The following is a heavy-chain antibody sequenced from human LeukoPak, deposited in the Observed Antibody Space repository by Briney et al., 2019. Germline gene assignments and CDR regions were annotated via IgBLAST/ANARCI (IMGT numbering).Heavy chain of an antibody. CDR2: INHSGST. CDR3: ARGRRSTLGQNWFDP. Sequence: PSETLSLTCAVHGGSFSGYYWSWIRQPPGKGLEWIGEINHSGSTNYNPSLKSRVTISVDTSKNQFSLKLSSVTAADTAVYYCARGRRSTLGQNWFDPWGQGTLVTVSS. J-gene: IGHJ5*02. D-gene: IGHD3-16*02. V-gene: IGHV4-34*01. CDR1: GGSFSGYY.